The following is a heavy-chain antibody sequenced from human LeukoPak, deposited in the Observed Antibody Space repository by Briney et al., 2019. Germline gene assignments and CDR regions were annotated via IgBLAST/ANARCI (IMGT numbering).Heavy chain of an antibody. CDR2: IYYSGST. J-gene: IGHJ5*02. Sequence: SETLSLTCTVSGGSIRSYYWSWIRQPPGKGLEWIAYIYYSGSTNYNPSLKSRVTISVDTSKNQFSLKLSSVTAADTAVYYCANMGYSYAPGLFDPWGQGTLVTVSS. V-gene: IGHV4-59*12. CDR1: GGSIRSYY. CDR3: ANMGYSYAPGLFDP. D-gene: IGHD5-18*01.